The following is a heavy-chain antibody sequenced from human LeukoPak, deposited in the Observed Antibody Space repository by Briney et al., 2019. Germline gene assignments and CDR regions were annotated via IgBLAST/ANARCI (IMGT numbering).Heavy chain of an antibody. CDR3: ARARGGRTYSETGGYPVFDN. J-gene: IGHJ4*02. Sequence: GGSLRLSCAAAGLTFSNYGMHWVRQAPGKGLQWVAYIRYDGRNKYSADSVKGRFTIYRDNSKSTLYLQMDSLRAEDTAVYFCARARGGRTYSETGGYPVFDNWGQGTLVTVSS. CDR1: GLTFSNYG. V-gene: IGHV3-30*02. CDR2: IRYDGRNK. D-gene: IGHD2-8*02.